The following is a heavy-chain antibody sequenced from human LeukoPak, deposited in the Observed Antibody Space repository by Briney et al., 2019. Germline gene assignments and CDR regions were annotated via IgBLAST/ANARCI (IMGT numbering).Heavy chain of an antibody. J-gene: IGHJ4*02. D-gene: IGHD1-7*01. Sequence: GGSLRLSCAASGFTFSSYSMSWVRQAPGKGLEWVSSISSSSSYIYYADSVKGRFTISRDNAKNSLYLQMNSLRAEDTAVYYCARLSRNWNYPGFTDYWGQGTLVTVSS. CDR3: ARLSRNWNYPGFTDY. CDR2: ISSSSSYI. CDR1: GFTFSSYS. V-gene: IGHV3-21*01.